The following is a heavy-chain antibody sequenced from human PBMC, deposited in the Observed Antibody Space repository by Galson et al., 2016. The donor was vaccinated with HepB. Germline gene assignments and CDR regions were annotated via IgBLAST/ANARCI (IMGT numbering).Heavy chain of an antibody. CDR3: ARRTGSYSTQYFHH. CDR2: FAYSGGT. V-gene: IGHV4-39*01. Sequence: SETLSLTCTVSGGSISSDTHYWGWIRQPPGKGLEWIGSFAYSGGTFYNPSLQSRVTISVDTSTNQFSLKLSSVTAADTAVYYCARRTGSYSTQYFHHWGQGTLVTVSS. CDR1: GGSISSDTHY. J-gene: IGHJ1*01. D-gene: IGHD1-26*01.